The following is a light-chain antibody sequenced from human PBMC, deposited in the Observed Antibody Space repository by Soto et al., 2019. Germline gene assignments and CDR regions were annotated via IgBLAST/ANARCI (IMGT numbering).Light chain of an antibody. Sequence: EIVLTQSPGTLSLSPGERATLSCRTSQTVSSNFLAWYQHKPGQAPRLLIYGASSRATGIPDRFTGSGSGTDFTLTISRLEPEDFAVYYCQQYGSSPQTLGQGTKVDIK. CDR3: QQYGSSPQT. V-gene: IGKV3-20*01. CDR1: QTVSSNF. J-gene: IGKJ1*01. CDR2: GAS.